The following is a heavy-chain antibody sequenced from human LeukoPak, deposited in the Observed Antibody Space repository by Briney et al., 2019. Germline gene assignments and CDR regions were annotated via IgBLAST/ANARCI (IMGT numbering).Heavy chain of an antibody. CDR3: ARDSTYCSSTSCYYYYYGMDV. CDR1: GYTFTGYY. Sequence: ASVKVSCKASGYTFTGYYMHWVRQAPGQGLEWMGWINPNSGGTNYAQKFQGRVTMTRDTSISTAYMELSRLRSDDTAAYYCARDSTYCSSTSCYYYYYGMDVWGQGTTVTVSS. J-gene: IGHJ6*02. CDR2: INPNSGGT. D-gene: IGHD2-2*01. V-gene: IGHV1-2*02.